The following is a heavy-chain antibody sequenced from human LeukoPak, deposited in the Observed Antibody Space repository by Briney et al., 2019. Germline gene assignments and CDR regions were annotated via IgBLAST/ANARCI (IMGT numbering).Heavy chain of an antibody. CDR2: ISSSSSYI. J-gene: IGHJ4*02. V-gene: IGHV3-21*01. D-gene: IGHD3-3*02. CDR3: ARDATSISGVPFDY. Sequence: SCKASGFTFSSYSMNWVRQAPGKGLEWVSSISSSSSYIYYADSVKGRFTISRDNARNSLYLQMNSLRAEDTAVYYCARDATSISGVPFDYWGQGTLVTVSS. CDR1: GFTFSSYS.